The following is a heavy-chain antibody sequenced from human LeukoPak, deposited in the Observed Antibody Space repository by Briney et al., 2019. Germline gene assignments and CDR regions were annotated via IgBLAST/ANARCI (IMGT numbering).Heavy chain of an antibody. CDR2: IYYSGST. CDR3: ACPSGSYRPPGYTDV. V-gene: IGHV4-30-4*08. D-gene: IGHD1-26*01. CDR1: GDSISGNYH. J-gene: IGHJ6*03. Sequence: ASETLSLTCTVSGDSISGNYHWNWIRQPPGKALEWFGYIYYSGSTYYNPSLKSRVTISVDTSKNQFSLKLSSVTAADTAVYYCACPSGSYRPPGYTDVWGKGTTVTVSS.